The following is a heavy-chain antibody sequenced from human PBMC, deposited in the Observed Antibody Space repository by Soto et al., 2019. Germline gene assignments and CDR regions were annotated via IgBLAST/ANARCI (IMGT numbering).Heavy chain of an antibody. CDR3: ARDSSSSWYYTRYYYYGMDV. D-gene: IGHD6-13*01. CDR1: GYTFTSYG. Sequence: ASVKVSCKASGYTFTSYGISWVRQAPGQGLEWMGWISAYNGNTNYAQKLQGRVTMTTDTSTSTAYMELRSLRSDETAVYYCARDSSSSWYYTRYYYYGMDVWGQGTTVTVSS. J-gene: IGHJ6*02. V-gene: IGHV1-18*01. CDR2: ISAYNGNT.